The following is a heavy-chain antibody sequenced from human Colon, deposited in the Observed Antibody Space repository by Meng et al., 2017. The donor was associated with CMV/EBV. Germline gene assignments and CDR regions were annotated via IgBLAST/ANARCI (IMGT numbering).Heavy chain of an antibody. Sequence: VSFRTSGYTFSGYYINWVRQAPGQRLEWMGWINPRGGDTNYAQKFQGRVTMTRDTSISTAYMELNSLTSDDTAVYFCARGRADDLDYWGRGTLVTVSS. CDR3: ARGRADDLDY. J-gene: IGHJ4*02. D-gene: IGHD2-15*01. CDR1: GYTFSGYY. V-gene: IGHV1-2*02. CDR2: INPRGGDT.